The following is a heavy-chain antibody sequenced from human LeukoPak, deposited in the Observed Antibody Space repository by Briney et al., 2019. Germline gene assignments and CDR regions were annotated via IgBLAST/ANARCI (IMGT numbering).Heavy chain of an antibody. CDR3: AIRYYYGSGSWDY. V-gene: IGHV4-34*01. CDR1: GGSFSGYY. CDR2: INHSGST. D-gene: IGHD3-10*01. J-gene: IGHJ4*02. Sequence: SETLSLTCAVYGGSFSGYYWSWIRQPPGKGLEWIGEINHSGSTNYNPSLKSRVTISVDTSKNQFSLKLSSVTAADTAAYYCAIRYYYGSGSWDYWGQGTLVTVSS.